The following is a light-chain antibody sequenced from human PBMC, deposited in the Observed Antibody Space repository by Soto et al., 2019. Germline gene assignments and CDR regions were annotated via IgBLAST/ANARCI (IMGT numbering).Light chain of an antibody. CDR2: GAS. CDR3: QQHNRYSWT. CDR1: QSVSSW. J-gene: IGKJ1*01. Sequence: DNTMSQSPYTLSASVGDRVTLPCRASQSVSSWLAWYQQKPGKAPKLLIFGASSLEARIPSRFSGSGSGREVSITISSLLHYDFAAYYCQQHNRYSWTFGQGTKVDIK. V-gene: IGKV1-5*01.